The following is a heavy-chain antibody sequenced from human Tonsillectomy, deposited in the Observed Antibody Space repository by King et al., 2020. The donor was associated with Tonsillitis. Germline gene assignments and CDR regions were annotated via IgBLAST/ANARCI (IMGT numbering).Heavy chain of an antibody. V-gene: IGHV4-59*08. D-gene: IGHD3-16*02. J-gene: IGHJ6*02. CDR3: ARRSSFNYYGMDV. CDR2: IYYSGST. Sequence: VQLQESGPGLVKPSETLSLTCTVSNGSISSYYWSWIRQPPGKGLEWIGYIYYSGSTNYNPSLKSRATISVDTSKNQFSLNLSSVTAADTAVYYCARRSSFNYYGMDVWGQGTTVTVSS. CDR1: NGSISSYY.